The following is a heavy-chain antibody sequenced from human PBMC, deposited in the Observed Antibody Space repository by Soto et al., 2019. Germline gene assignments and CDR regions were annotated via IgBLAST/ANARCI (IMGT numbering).Heavy chain of an antibody. CDR2: IYYTGST. J-gene: IGHJ6*02. V-gene: IGHV4-31*03. CDR3: ARAAAKIEYYYGMDV. D-gene: IGHD6-13*01. CDR1: GGSISSGNYY. Sequence: SETLSLTCTVSGGSISSGNYYWTWIRQHPGKGLEWIAYIYYTGSTYYNPSLKSRVTISLDTSKNQFSLKLSSVTAADTAVYYCARAAAKIEYYYGMDVWGQGTTVTVSS.